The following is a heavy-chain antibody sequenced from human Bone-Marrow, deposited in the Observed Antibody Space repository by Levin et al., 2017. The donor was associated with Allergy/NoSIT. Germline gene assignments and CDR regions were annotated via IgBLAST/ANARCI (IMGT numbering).Heavy chain of an antibody. CDR2: VYQDGRT. CDR3: ARVGGFCDSIKCYEVTHLDS. J-gene: IGHJ4*02. Sequence: TPSETLSLTCDVSGASINDFNWWSWVRQSPGKGLEWIGEVYQDGRTHYNPSLKSRLTISVDNSANQFSLKLTSVTAADTALYYCARVGGFCDSIKCYEVTHLDSWGQGLLVTVSS. V-gene: IGHV4-4*02. D-gene: IGHD3-16*01. CDR1: GASINDFNW.